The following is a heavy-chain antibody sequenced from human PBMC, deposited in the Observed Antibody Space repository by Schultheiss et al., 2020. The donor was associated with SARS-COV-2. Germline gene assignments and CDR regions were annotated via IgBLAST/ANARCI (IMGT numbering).Heavy chain of an antibody. CDR1: GFTFDDYA. D-gene: IGHD1-26*01. CDR3: ARTVTVIVGATRADAFDI. V-gene: IGHV3-9*01. J-gene: IGHJ3*02. CDR2: ISWNSGSI. Sequence: GGSLRLSCAASGFTFDDYAMHWVRQAPGKGLEWVSGISWNSGSIGYADSVKGRFTISRDNAKNSLYLQMNSLRAEDTAVYYCARTVTVIVGATRADAFDIWGQGTTVTVSS.